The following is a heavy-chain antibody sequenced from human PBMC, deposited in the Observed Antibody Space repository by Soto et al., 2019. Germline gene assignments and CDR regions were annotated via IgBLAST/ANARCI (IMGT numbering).Heavy chain of an antibody. D-gene: IGHD3-10*01. V-gene: IGHV1-2*04. J-gene: IGHJ3*02. CDR1: GYTFTGYY. CDR3: ASGYGSGSYYSHDAFDI. Sequence: GASVKVSCKASGYTFTGYYMHWVRQAPGQGLEWMGRINPNSGGTNYAQKFQGWVTMTRDTSISTAYMELSRLRSDDTAVYYCASGYGSGSYYSHDAFDIWGQGTMVTVSS. CDR2: INPNSGGT.